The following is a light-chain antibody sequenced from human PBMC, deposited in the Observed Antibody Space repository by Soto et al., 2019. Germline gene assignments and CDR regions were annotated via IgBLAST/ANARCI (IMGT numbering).Light chain of an antibody. J-gene: IGLJ1*01. Sequence: VLTQPPSASGTPGQRVTLSCSGSSSNIESNTVTWYQQLPGTAPKLVIYSNYDRPSGVPDRFSGSTSGTSASLVIRGLQSEDEADYYCAAWDDILNGYVFGGGTKLTVL. CDR3: AAWDDILNGYV. V-gene: IGLV1-44*01. CDR1: SSNIESNT. CDR2: SNY.